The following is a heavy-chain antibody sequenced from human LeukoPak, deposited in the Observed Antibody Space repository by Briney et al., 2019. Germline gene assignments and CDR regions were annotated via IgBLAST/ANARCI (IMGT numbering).Heavy chain of an antibody. CDR3: ARDSLVVPAAIGSYYYYMDV. J-gene: IGHJ6*03. CDR2: IIPIFGTA. CDR1: GGTFSSYA. V-gene: IGHV1-69*05. Sequence: GASVKVSCKASGGTFSSYAISWVRQAPGQGLEWMGGIIPIFGTANYAQKFQGRVTITTDESTSTAYMELSSLRPEDTAVYYCARDSLVVPAAIGSYYYYMDVWGKGTTVTVSS. D-gene: IGHD2-2*02.